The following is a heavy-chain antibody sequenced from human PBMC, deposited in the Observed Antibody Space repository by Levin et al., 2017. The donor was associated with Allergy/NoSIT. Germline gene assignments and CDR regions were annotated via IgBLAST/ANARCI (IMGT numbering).Heavy chain of an antibody. CDR2: ISYDGSNK. J-gene: IGHJ3*02. CDR1: GFTFSSYP. V-gene: IGHV3-30-3*01. Sequence: SLKISCAASGFTFSSYPMHWVRQAPGKGLEWVAVISYDGSNKYYADSVKGRFTISRDNSKNTLYLQMNSLRAEDTAVYYCAREGSGSAFDIWGQGTMVTVSS. CDR3: AREGSGSAFDI. D-gene: IGHD3-10*01.